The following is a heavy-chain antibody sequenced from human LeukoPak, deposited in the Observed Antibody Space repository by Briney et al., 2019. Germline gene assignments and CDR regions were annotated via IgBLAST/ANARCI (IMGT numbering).Heavy chain of an antibody. J-gene: IGHJ4*02. CDR1: GGTFSSYA. V-gene: IGHV3-30-3*01. CDR3: ARGDTMIVVVRLYY. D-gene: IGHD3-22*01. Sequence: SCKASGGTFSSYAMHWVRQAPGKGLEWVAVISYDGSNKYYADSVKGRFTISRDNSKNTLYLQMNSLRAEDTAVYYCARGDTMIVVVRLYYWGQGTLVTVSS. CDR2: ISYDGSNK.